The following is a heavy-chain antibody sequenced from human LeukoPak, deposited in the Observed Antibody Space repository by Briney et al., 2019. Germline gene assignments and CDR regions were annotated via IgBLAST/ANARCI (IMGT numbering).Heavy chain of an antibody. D-gene: IGHD3-10*01. CDR2: IYYSGST. V-gene: IGHV4-31*03. CDR1: GGSISSGGYY. J-gene: IGHJ5*02. CDR3: ARSPPNYYGSGDNWFDP. Sequence: PSETLSLTCTVSGGSISSGGYYWSWIRQHPGKGLEWIGYIYYSGSTYYNPSLKSRVTISVDTSKNQFSLKLSSVTAADTAVYYCARSPPNYYGSGDNWFDPWGQGTLVTVSS.